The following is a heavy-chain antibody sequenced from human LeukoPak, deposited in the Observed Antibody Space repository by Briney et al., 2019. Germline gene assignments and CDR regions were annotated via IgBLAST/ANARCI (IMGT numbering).Heavy chain of an antibody. V-gene: IGHV4-59*01. CDR3: ARGRSGIQYNFDY. CDR2: IYYSGNT. CDR1: GDSINSYY. Sequence: TSETLSLTCTVSGDSINSYYWNWIRQPPGKGLEWIGYIYYSGNTNYNPSLKSRVTISVDTSKNQFSLKLTSVSAADTAVYYCARGRSGIQYNFDYWGQGTLVTVAS. D-gene: IGHD1-26*01. J-gene: IGHJ4*02.